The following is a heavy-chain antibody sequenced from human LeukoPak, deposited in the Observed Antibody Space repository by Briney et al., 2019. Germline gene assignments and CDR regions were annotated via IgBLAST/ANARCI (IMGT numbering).Heavy chain of an antibody. CDR1: GFSFSSYS. D-gene: IGHD5-12*01. Sequence: GGSLRLSCAASGFSFSSYSMNWVRQAPGKGLERVSSISSSSSYIYYADSVKGRFTISRDNAKNSLYLQMNSLRAEDTAVYYCARSFYSKGVATSLPHYYYGMDVWGQGTTVTVSS. J-gene: IGHJ6*02. CDR3: ARSFYSKGVATSLPHYYYGMDV. CDR2: ISSSSSYI. V-gene: IGHV3-21*04.